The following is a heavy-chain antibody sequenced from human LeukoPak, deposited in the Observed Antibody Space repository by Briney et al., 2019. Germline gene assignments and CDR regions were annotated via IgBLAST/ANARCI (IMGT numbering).Heavy chain of an antibody. Sequence: NSSETLSLTCAVYGGSFSGYYWSWIRQPPGKGLEWIGEINHSGSTNYNPSLKSRVTISVDTSKNQFSLKLSSVTAADTAVYYCAAVGAWFDPWGQGTLVTVSS. CDR2: INHSGST. CDR3: AAVGAWFDP. J-gene: IGHJ5*02. V-gene: IGHV4-34*01. D-gene: IGHD1-26*01. CDR1: GGSFSGYY.